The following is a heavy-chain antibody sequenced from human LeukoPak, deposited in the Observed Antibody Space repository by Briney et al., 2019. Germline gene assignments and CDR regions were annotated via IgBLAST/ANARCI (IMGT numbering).Heavy chain of an antibody. D-gene: IGHD6-13*01. CDR3: ARGIAAASERALDI. CDR2: IYSSGST. V-gene: IGHV4-4*07. J-gene: IGHJ3*02. CDR1: GGSISSYY. Sequence: SETLSLTCTASGGSISSYYWSWIRQPAGKGLEWIGRIYSSGSTDYNPSLKSRVTMSVDTSKNQFSLKLTSVTAADTAVYYCARGIAAASERALDIWGQGTTVTVSS.